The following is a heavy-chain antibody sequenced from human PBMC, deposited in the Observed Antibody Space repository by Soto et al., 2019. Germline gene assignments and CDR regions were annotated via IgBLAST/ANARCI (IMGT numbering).Heavy chain of an antibody. CDR2: ISAYNGNT. J-gene: IGHJ3*02. V-gene: IGHV1-18*01. D-gene: IGHD3-10*01. CDR1: GYTFTSYG. CDR3: ARPWRPEGSGADAFDI. Sequence: QVQLVQSGAEVKKPGASVKVSCKASGYTFTSYGISWVRQAPGQGLEWMGWISAYNGNTNYAQKLQGRVTMTTDTSTSTAYMELRSLRADDTAVYYCARPWRPEGSGADAFDIWGQGTMVTVSS.